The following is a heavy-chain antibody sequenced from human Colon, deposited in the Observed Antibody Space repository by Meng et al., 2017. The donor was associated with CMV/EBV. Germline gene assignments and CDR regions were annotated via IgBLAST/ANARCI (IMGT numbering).Heavy chain of an antibody. V-gene: IGHV1-18*01. CDR2: IYPYNGNT. D-gene: IGHD2-8*02. Sequence: ASVKVSCKASGYSFKTQAISWVRQAPGQGLEWLGWIYPYNGNTKYAPRLQDRITMTADTSMNTAFLELRSLRVDDTAVDYCARDYPGTGRPKRDYWGQGALVTVSS. CDR1: GYSFKTQA. J-gene: IGHJ4*02. CDR3: ARDYPGTGRPKRDY.